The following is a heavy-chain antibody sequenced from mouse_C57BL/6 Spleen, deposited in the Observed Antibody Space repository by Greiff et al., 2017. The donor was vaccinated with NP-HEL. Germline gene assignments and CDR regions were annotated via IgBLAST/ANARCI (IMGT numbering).Heavy chain of an antibody. CDR3: ARGSLDSSGQYYFDD. CDR1: GYTFTSYG. Sequence: LQESGAELARPGASVKLSCKASGYTFTSYGISWVKQRTGQGLEWIGEIYPRSGNTYYNEKFKGKATLTADKSSSTAYMELRSLTSEDSAVYFYARGSLDSSGQYYFDDWGQGTTLTVSS. V-gene: IGHV1-81*01. J-gene: IGHJ2*01. CDR2: IYPRSGNT. D-gene: IGHD3-2*02.